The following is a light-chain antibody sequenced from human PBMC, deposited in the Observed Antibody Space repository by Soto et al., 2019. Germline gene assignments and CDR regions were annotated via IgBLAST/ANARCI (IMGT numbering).Light chain of an antibody. CDR3: NSYTSSSTLL. Sequence: QSALTQPASVSGSPGQSITISCTGTTNDVGDYNYVAWYQQHSGKVPRLMIYEVSNRPPGVSYRFSGSKSGNTASLTISGLQAEDEADYYCNSYTSSSTLLFGGGTKLTVL. J-gene: IGLJ2*01. CDR1: TNDVGDYNY. CDR2: EVS. V-gene: IGLV2-14*01.